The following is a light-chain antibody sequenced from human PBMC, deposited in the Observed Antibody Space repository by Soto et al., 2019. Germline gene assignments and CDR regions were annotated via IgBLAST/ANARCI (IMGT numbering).Light chain of an antibody. V-gene: IGKV1-6*01. CDR3: LQDYNYPRT. Sequence: IQMTQSPSSVSASVGDRVTITCRASQGIRKDLAWYQQKPGKAPKLLIYATSSLQSGVPSRFSGSGSGRDFTLTIRSLQPEDFATYYCLQDYNYPRTCGQGTKVDIK. CDR1: QGIRKD. CDR2: ATS. J-gene: IGKJ1*01.